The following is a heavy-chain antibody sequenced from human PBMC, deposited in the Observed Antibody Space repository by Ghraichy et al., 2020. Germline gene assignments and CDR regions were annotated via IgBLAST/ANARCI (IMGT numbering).Heavy chain of an antibody. CDR3: TTDQVGATITYYFDY. CDR2: IKSKTDGGTT. V-gene: IGHV3-15*07. CDR1: GFTFSNAW. D-gene: IGHD1-26*01. Sequence: GGSLRLSCAASGFTFSNAWMNWVRQAPGKGLEWVGRIKSKTDGGTTDYAAPVKGRFTISRDDSKNTLYLQMNSLKTEDTAVYYCTTDQVGATITYYFDYWGQGTLVTVSS. J-gene: IGHJ4*02.